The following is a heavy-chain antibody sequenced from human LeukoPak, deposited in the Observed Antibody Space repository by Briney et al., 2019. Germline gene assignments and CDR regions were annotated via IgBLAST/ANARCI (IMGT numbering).Heavy chain of an antibody. J-gene: IGHJ3*02. CDR3: AKALVATTTQDAFDI. V-gene: IGHV3-23*01. CDR1: GFTFTTYW. CDR2: FTGSGSDT. Sequence: GGSLRLSCAASGFTFTTYWMHWVRQAPGKGLEWVSTFTGSGSDTHYADSVKGRFTISRDNSKNTLYLQMHSLRAEDTAVYYCAKALVATTTQDAFDIWGQGTMVTVSS. D-gene: IGHD1-26*01.